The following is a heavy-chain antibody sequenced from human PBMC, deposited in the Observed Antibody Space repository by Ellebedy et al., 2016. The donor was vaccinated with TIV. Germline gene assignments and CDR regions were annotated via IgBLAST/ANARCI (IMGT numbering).Heavy chain of an antibody. V-gene: IGHV3-48*04. CDR2: ISSSSSTI. Sequence: GGSLRLSXAASGFTFSSYSMNWVRQAPGKGLEWVSYISSSSSTIYYADSVKGRFTISRDNAKNSLYLQMNSLRAEDTAVYYCARLGQWELLTYYYGMDVWGQGTTVTVSS. CDR1: GFTFSSYS. D-gene: IGHD1-26*01. J-gene: IGHJ6*02. CDR3: ARLGQWELLTYYYGMDV.